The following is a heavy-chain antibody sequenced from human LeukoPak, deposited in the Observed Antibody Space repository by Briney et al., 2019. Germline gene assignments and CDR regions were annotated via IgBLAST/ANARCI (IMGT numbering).Heavy chain of an antibody. Sequence: SETLSLTCSVSGGSMSSYYWSWIRQPPGKGLEWIGSIYYSGSTYNNPSLKSRVTIFVDTSKNQFSLKLSSVTATDTAVYYCARTYGDYDDAFDVWGQGTMVTVSS. D-gene: IGHD4-17*01. V-gene: IGHV4-59*05. J-gene: IGHJ3*01. CDR3: ARTYGDYDDAFDV. CDR1: GGSMSSYY. CDR2: IYYSGST.